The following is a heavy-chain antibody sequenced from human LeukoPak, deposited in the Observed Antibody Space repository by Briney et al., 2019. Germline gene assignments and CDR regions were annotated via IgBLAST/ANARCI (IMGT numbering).Heavy chain of an antibody. CDR3: AKIAVAGNFDY. CDR2: INAGNGNT. V-gene: IGHV1-3*01. CDR1: GYTFTSYA. J-gene: IGHJ4*02. Sequence: ASVKASCKASGYTFTSYAMHWVRQAPGQRLEWMGWINAGNGNTKYSQKFQGRVTITRDTSASTAYMELSSLRSEDTAVYYCAKIAVAGNFDYWGQGTLVTVSS. D-gene: IGHD6-19*01.